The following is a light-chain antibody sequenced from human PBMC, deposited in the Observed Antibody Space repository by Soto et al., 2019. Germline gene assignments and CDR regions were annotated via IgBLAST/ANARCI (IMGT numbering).Light chain of an antibody. V-gene: IGKV3-20*01. CDR3: QQYGSAVWT. J-gene: IGKJ1*01. CDR1: QSITSAF. Sequence: EILLTHSPGTLSLSPGAIATLSCRSTQSITSAFLAWYQPKPGQAPRLLIYSVCNRATGIPDRVSGSGSGRDFTLTLSRLEPEDFEWYFCQQYGSAVWTFGQGTKGDIK. CDR2: SVC.